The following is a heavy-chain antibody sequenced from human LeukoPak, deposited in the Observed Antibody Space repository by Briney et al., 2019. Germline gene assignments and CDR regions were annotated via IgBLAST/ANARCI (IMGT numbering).Heavy chain of an antibody. V-gene: IGHV4-59*01. CDR3: ASDLIIVGAYSH. CDR2: IYYSGST. D-gene: IGHD1-26*01. J-gene: IGHJ4*02. Sequence: SETLSLTCTVSGGSISSYYWSWIRQPPGKGLEWIGYIYYSGSTNYNPSLKSRVTISLDTSENQFSLKLSSVTAADTAVYYCASDLIIVGAYSHWGQGTLVTVSS. CDR1: GGSISSYY.